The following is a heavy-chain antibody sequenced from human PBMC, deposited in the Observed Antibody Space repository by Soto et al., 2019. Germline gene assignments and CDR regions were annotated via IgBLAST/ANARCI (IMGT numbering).Heavy chain of an antibody. J-gene: IGHJ4*02. D-gene: IGHD3-10*01. CDR2: IGGSGGIT. V-gene: IGHV3-23*01. CDR3: AKDYGSGSRLFDC. Sequence: PGGSLRLSCAASGLTFSSYAMSWVRQAPGKGLEWVSAIGGSGGITYYADSVKGRFTISRDNSKNTLYLQMNSLRAEDTAVYYCAKDYGSGSRLFDCWGQGTPVTVSS. CDR1: GLTFSSYA.